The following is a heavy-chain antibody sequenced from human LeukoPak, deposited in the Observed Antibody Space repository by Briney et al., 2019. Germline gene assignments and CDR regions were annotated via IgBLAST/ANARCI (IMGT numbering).Heavy chain of an antibody. CDR3: ARVRWLFSFGPQVHDAFDI. CDR2: VYHSGST. Sequence: SETLSLTCTVSGYSISSGYYWGWIRQPPGKGLEWIGSVYHSGSTYYNPSLKSRVTISVDTSKNQFSLKLSSVTAADTAVYYCARVRWLFSFGPQVHDAFDIWGQGTMVTVSS. V-gene: IGHV4-38-2*02. CDR1: GYSISSGYY. D-gene: IGHD3-22*01. J-gene: IGHJ3*02.